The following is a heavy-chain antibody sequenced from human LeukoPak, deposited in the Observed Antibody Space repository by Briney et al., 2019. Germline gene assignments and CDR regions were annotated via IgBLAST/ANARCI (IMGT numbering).Heavy chain of an antibody. Sequence: KPSETLSLTCAVYGGSFSGYYWSWIRQPPGKELEWIGEINHSGSTNYNPSLKSRVTISVDTSKNQFSLKLSSVTAADTAVYYCARGRWLVFDYWGQGTLVTVSS. V-gene: IGHV4-34*01. D-gene: IGHD6-19*01. CDR2: INHSGST. J-gene: IGHJ4*02. CDR3: ARGRWLVFDY. CDR1: GGSFSGYY.